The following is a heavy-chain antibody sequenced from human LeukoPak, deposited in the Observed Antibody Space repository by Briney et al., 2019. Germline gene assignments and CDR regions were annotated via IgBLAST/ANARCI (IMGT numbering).Heavy chain of an antibody. CDR2: ISGSGGST. V-gene: IGHV3-23*01. CDR3: AKEGYCSSTSCYPDY. CDR1: GFTFDDYA. Sequence: GGSLRLSCAASGFTFDDYAMHWVRQAPGKGLEWVSAISGSGGSTYYADSVKGRFTISKDSAKNTLFLQMNSLRAEDTAVYYCAKEGYCSSTSCYPDYWGQGTLVTVSS. D-gene: IGHD2-2*01. J-gene: IGHJ4*02.